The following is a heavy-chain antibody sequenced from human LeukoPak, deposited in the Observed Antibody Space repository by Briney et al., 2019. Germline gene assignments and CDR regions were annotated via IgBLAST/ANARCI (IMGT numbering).Heavy chain of an antibody. D-gene: IGHD6-6*01. V-gene: IGHV4-59*01. CDR2: IYYSGST. CDR1: GGSFSSYY. Sequence: PSETLSLTCTVSGGSFSSYYWSWIRQPPGKGLEWIGYIYYSGSTNYNPSLKSRVTISVDTSKNQFSLKLSSVTAADTALYYCARGVEYSSSSGLGYWGQRTLVTVSS. CDR3: ARGVEYSSSSGLGY. J-gene: IGHJ4*02.